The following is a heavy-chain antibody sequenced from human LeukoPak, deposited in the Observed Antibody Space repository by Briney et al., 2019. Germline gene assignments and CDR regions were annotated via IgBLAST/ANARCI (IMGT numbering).Heavy chain of an antibody. CDR1: GYTFTGYY. J-gene: IGHJ4*02. CDR2: INPNSGGT. V-gene: IGHV1-2*02. Sequence: ASVKVSCKASGYTFTGYYMHWVRQAPGQGLEWMGWINPNSGGTNYAQKFQGRVTMTRDTSISTAYMELSRLRSDDTAVYYCARVEEVVAATPFDYWGQGTLVTVSS. D-gene: IGHD2-15*01. CDR3: ARVEEVVAATPFDY.